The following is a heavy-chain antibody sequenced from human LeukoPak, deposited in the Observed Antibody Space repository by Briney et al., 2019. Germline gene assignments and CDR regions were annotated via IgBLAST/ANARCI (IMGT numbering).Heavy chain of an antibody. Sequence: ASVTVSCKASGYTFTGYYMHWVRQAPGQGLEWMGWINPNSGGTNYAQKFQGRVTMTRDTSISTAYMELSRLRSDDTAVYYCARAPYYDILTGYYPRSSYYYGMDVWGQGTTVTVSS. V-gene: IGHV1-2*02. CDR1: GYTFTGYY. CDR2: INPNSGGT. D-gene: IGHD3-9*01. J-gene: IGHJ6*02. CDR3: ARAPYYDILTGYYPRSSYYYGMDV.